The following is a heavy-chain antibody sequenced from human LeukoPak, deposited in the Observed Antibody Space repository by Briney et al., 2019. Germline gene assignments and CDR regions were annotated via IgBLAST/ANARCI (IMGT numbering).Heavy chain of an antibody. CDR2: TSSDGGST. J-gene: IGHJ4*02. Sequence: GGSLRLSCSASRFTFLSYAMHWVRQAPGKGLEYVSATSSDGGSTYYADSVKGRFTISRDNSKNTLYPQMSILRAEDTAVYYCVKGGGGYKDPFDYWGQGTLVTVSS. V-gene: IGHV3-64D*06. CDR3: VKGGGGYKDPFDY. CDR1: RFTFLSYA. D-gene: IGHD5-24*01.